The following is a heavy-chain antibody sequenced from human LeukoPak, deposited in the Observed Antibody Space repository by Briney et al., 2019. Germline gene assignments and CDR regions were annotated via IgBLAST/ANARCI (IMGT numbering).Heavy chain of an antibody. CDR1: GFTLSSYG. V-gene: IGHV3-30*18. D-gene: IGHD2-2*02. CDR2: ISYDGSNK. Sequence: GGSLRLSCAASGFTLSSYGMHWVRQAPGKGLEWVAVISYDGSNKYYADSVKGRFTISRDNSKNTLYLQMNSLRAEDTAVYYCAKEGRARVPAAINYYYYGMDVWGQGTTVTVSS. CDR3: AKEGRARVPAAINYYYYGMDV. J-gene: IGHJ6*02.